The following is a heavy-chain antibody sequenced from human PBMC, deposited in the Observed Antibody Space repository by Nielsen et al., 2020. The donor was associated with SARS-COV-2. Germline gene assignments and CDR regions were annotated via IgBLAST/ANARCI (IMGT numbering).Heavy chain of an antibody. CDR3: ARELLGGSSGRMFGTYYYYGMDV. D-gene: IGHD6-19*01. J-gene: IGHJ6*02. V-gene: IGHV1-8*01. CDR2: MNPNSGNT. CDR1: GGTFTSYD. Sequence: ASVKVSCKASGGTFTSYDINWVRQATGQGLEWMGWMNPNSGNTGYAQKFQGRVTMTRNTSISTAYMELSSLRSEDTAVYYCARELLGGSSGRMFGTYYYYGMDVWGQGTTVTVSS.